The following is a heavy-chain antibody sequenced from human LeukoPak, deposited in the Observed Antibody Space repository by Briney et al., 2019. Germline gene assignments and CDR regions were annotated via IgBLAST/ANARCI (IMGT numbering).Heavy chain of an antibody. Sequence: ASVKVSCKASGYTFTSYDINWVRQATEQGLEWMGWISPNSGNTGYAQKFQGRVTMTRDTSVTTAYMELSNLRSEDTAVYYCVRAPPNWGFNFWGQGTLVTVSS. V-gene: IGHV1-8*01. CDR1: GYTFTSYD. CDR3: VRAPPNWGFNF. J-gene: IGHJ5*01. D-gene: IGHD1-1*01. CDR2: ISPNSGNT.